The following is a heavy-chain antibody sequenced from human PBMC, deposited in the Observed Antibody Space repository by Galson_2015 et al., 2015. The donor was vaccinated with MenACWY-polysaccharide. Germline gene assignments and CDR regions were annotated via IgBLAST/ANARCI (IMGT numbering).Heavy chain of an antibody. Sequence: SLRLSCAASGFTVSSNYMSWVRQTPGKGLEWVSVIYSGGSTDYADSVKGRFFIPRDNSKNTLYLQMNRLRAEDTAVYYCARKFTYGLDWGQGTLVTVSS. V-gene: IGHV3-53*01. CDR3: ARKFTYGLD. J-gene: IGHJ4*02. CDR1: GFTVSSNY. CDR2: IYSGGST. D-gene: IGHD3-10*01.